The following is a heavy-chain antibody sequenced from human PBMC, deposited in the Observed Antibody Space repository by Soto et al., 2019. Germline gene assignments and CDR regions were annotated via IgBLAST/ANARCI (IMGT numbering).Heavy chain of an antibody. Sequence: GGSLRLSCAASGFTFDDYAMHWVRQAPGKGLEWVSGISWNSGSIGYADSVKGRFTISRDNAKNSLYLQMNSLRAEDTALYYCAKDSEAYSSSFDYWGQGTLVTVSS. CDR2: ISWNSGSI. CDR3: AKDSEAYSSSFDY. V-gene: IGHV3-9*01. CDR1: GFTFDDYA. J-gene: IGHJ4*02. D-gene: IGHD6-6*01.